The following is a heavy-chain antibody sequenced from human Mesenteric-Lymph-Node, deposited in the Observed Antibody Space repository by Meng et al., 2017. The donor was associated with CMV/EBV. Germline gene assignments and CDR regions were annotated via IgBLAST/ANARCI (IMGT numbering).Heavy chain of an antibody. CDR1: GGSIRNYY. CDR2: IYSGGNT. CDR3: ARDSGYSSGWFED. V-gene: IGHV3-53*05. Sequence: ETLSLTCSVSGGSIRNYYLTWIRQPPGKGLEWIGHVSSIYSGGNTYYADSVKGRCTISRDDSKNTVFVQMDSLRVEDTAVYYCARDSGYSSGWFEDWGQGTLVTVSS. D-gene: IGHD6-19*01. J-gene: IGHJ1*01.